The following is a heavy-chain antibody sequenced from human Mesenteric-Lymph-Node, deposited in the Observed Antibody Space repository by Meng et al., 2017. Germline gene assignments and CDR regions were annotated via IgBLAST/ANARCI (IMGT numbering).Heavy chain of an antibody. CDR3: GRQYGDYRGTLDY. V-gene: IGHV4-39*01. D-gene: IGHD4-17*01. Sequence: QPPLQDSGPVLVKPSETLSLPCLGSGGSISSSRHYWGWIRQPPGKGLEWIGSIYYSGSTYYNPSLKSRLTMSVDTSNNQFSLKLSSVTAADTAVYYCGRQYGDYRGTLDYWGQGTLVTVSS. CDR2: IYYSGST. J-gene: IGHJ4*02. CDR1: GGSISSSRHY.